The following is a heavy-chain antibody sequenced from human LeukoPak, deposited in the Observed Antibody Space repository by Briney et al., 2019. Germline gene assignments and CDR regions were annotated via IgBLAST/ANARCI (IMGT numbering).Heavy chain of an antibody. CDR1: GGSISSYY. D-gene: IGHD1-26*01. Sequence: SETLSLTCTVSGGSISSYYWSWIRQPPGKGLEWIGYIYYSGSTNYNPSLKSRVTISVDTSKNQFSLKLSSVTAADTAVYYCARDRIVGAQDAFDIWGQGTMVTVSS. V-gene: IGHV4-59*01. CDR2: IYYSGST. J-gene: IGHJ3*02. CDR3: ARDRIVGAQDAFDI.